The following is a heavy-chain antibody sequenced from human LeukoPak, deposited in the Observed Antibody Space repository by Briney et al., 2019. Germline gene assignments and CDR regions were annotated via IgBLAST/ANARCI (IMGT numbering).Heavy chain of an antibody. D-gene: IGHD6-6*01. CDR2: INPSGGST. CDR3: ARDQVAARRGWVFRFLDY. V-gene: IGHV1-46*01. Sequence: GASVKVSCKASGYTFTSYYMHWVRQAPGQGLEWMGIINPSGGSTSYAQKFQGRVTMTRDMSTSTVYMELSSLRSGDTAVYYCARDQVAARRGWVFRFLDYWGQGTLVTVSS. CDR1: GYTFTSYY. J-gene: IGHJ4*02.